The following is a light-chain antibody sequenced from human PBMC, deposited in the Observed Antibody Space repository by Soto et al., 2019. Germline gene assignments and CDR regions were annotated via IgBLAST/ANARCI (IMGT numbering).Light chain of an antibody. CDR1: QSISSSY. J-gene: IGKJ1*01. Sequence: EIVLTQSPGTLSLSPGERATLSCRASQSISSSYLAWYQQKPGQAPRLLIYGASSRATGIPARFSGSGSGTDFTLTINSLEPEDFAVYYCQQYVSSPRTFGQGTKVEVK. CDR3: QQYVSSPRT. V-gene: IGKV3-20*01. CDR2: GAS.